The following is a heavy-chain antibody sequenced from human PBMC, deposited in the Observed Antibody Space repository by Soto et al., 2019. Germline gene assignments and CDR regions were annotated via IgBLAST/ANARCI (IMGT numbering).Heavy chain of an antibody. V-gene: IGHV3-23*01. CDR3: APEGRDRLGSFQY. CDR2: INGGGGST. CDR1: GFAFSTYS. J-gene: IGHJ1*01. D-gene: IGHD2-21*01. Sequence: EVKLLESGGGLVQPGGSLRLSCAASGFAFSTYSMNWVRQAPGKGLEWVSAINGGGGSTYYADSVKGRFTISRDNSKNALYLQMNALRAEDTALYYCAPEGRDRLGSFQYWGQGTLITVSS.